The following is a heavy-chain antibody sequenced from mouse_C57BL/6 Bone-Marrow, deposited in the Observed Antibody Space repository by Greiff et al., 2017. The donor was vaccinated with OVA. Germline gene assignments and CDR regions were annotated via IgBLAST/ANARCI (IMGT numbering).Heavy chain of an antibody. J-gene: IGHJ1*03. V-gene: IGHV1-64*01. CDR1: GYTFTSYW. D-gene: IGHD1-1*01. Sequence: QVQLKQPGAELVKPGASVKLSCKASGYTFTSYWMHWVKQRPGQGLEWIGMIHPNSGSTNYNEKFKSKATLTVDKSSSTAYMQLSSLTSEDSAVYYCARGGPYYYGSSYWYFDVWGTGTTVTVSS. CDR3: ARGGPYYYGSSYWYFDV. CDR2: IHPNSGST.